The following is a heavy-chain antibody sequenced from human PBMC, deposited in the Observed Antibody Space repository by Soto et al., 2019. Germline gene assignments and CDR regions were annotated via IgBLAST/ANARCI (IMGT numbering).Heavy chain of an antibody. D-gene: IGHD6-6*01. CDR1: GFTFSSYA. J-gene: IGHJ6*02. V-gene: IGHV3-23*01. CDR2: ISGSGGRT. CDR3: AKASSSRLAYYYYYYGMDV. Sequence: EVQLLESGGGLVQPGGSLRLSCAASGFTFSSYAMSWVRQAPGKGLEWVSAISGSGGRTYYADSVKGRFTISRDNSKNTLYLQMNSLRAEDTAVYYCAKASSSRLAYYYYYYGMDVWGQGTTVTVSS.